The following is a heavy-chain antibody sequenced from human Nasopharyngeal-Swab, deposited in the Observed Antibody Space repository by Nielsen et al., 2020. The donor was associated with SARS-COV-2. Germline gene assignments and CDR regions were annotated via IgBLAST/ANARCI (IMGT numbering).Heavy chain of an antibody. CDR1: GYTFTSYA. V-gene: IGHV7-4-1*02. D-gene: IGHD3-16*02. Sequence: AAVKVSCKASGYTFTSYAMNWVRQAPGQGIEGMGLINTNTGNPTYAQGFTGRFVFSFDTSVSTAYLQISSLKAEDNAVYYCARVYDYVWGSDRYGGSLGIAYWGQGTLVTVSS. CDR2: INTNTGNP. J-gene: IGHJ4*02. CDR3: ARVYDYVWGSDRYGGSLGIAY.